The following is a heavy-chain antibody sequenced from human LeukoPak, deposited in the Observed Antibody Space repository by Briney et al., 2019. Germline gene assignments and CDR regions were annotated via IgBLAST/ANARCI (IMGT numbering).Heavy chain of an antibody. Sequence: GGSLRLSCAASGFTFSSYAMGWVRQAPGKGLEWVSTISGSGTGTYYADSVKGRFTISRDNSKYTLYLQMNSLRADDTAVYYCAKGGYSSGWRNYFDYWGQGTLVTVSS. CDR3: AKGGYSSGWRNYFDY. CDR1: GFTFSSYA. J-gene: IGHJ4*02. CDR2: ISGSGTGT. V-gene: IGHV3-23*01. D-gene: IGHD6-19*01.